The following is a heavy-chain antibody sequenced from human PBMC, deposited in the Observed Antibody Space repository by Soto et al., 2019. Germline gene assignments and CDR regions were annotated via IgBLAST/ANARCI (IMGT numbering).Heavy chain of an antibody. J-gene: IGHJ6*02. D-gene: IGHD6-13*01. CDR2: IYPGDSDT. Sequence: GESLKISCKGSGYSFTSYWIGWVRQMPGKGLEWMGIIYPGDSDTRYSPSFQGQVTISADKSISTAYLQWSSLKASDTAMYYCARRTLSSSWYGYYYGMDVWGPGTTVTVSS. V-gene: IGHV5-51*01. CDR1: GYSFTSYW. CDR3: ARRTLSSSWYGYYYGMDV.